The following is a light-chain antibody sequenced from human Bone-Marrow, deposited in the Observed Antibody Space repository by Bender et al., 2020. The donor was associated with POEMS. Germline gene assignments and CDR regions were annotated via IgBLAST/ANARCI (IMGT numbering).Light chain of an antibody. CDR2: QDR. Sequence: SYELTQPPSVSVSPGQTASISCSGDILRGKYVCWYQQKPGQSPVLVIYQDRKRPSGVPARFSGSKSGTSASLAISDIQSEDEGDYYCSSWDDSLSGWVFGGGTKLTVL. CDR1: ILRGKY. CDR3: SSWDDSLSGWV. V-gene: IGLV3-1*01. J-gene: IGLJ3*02.